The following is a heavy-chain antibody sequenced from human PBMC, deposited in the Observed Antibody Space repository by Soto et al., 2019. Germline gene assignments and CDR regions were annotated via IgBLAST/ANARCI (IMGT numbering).Heavy chain of an antibody. CDR3: ASPHNGYYDFWSGYAFDI. V-gene: IGHV5-51*01. D-gene: IGHD3-3*01. CDR2: IYPGDSDT. Sequence: GESLKISCKGSGYSFTSYWIGWVRQMPGKGLEWMGIIYPGDSDTRYSPSFQGQVTISADKSISTAYLQWSSLKASDTAMYYCASPHNGYYDFWSGYAFDIWGQGTMVTVSS. CDR1: GYSFTSYW. J-gene: IGHJ3*02.